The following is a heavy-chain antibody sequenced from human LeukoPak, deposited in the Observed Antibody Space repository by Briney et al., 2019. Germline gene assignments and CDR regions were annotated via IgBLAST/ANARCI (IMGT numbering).Heavy chain of an antibody. CDR1: GYTFISYV. D-gene: IGHD3-16*02. CDR2: MNPNNGNT. J-gene: IGHJ4*02. CDR3: ARYKDDRRSYRSDPLDY. V-gene: IGHV1-8*01. Sequence: ASVKVSCKASGYTFISYVITWVRQATGQGLEWMGWMNPNNGNTNYVQKIQGRVTMTRNTSTSTAYMEPSSLRSDDTAVYYCARYKDDRRSYRSDPLDYWGQGTLVTVSS.